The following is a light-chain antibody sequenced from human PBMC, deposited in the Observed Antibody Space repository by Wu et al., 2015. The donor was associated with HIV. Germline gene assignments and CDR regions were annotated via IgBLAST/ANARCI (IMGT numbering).Light chain of an antibody. CDR1: QSVSGSY. Sequence: EIVLTQSPGTLSLSPGERATLSCRASQSVSGSYLAWYQQKPGQAPRLLIYGASSRASGIPDRFSGSGSGTDFTLTISRLEPEDFAVYYCQQYSRSPLTFGGGTKVET. CDR2: GAS. V-gene: IGKV3-20*01. CDR3: QQYSRSPLT. J-gene: IGKJ4*01.